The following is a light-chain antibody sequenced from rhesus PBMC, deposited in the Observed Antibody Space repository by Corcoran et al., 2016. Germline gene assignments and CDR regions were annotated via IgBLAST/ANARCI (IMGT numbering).Light chain of an antibody. CDR1: ANVNNY. CDR3: QHGYGTPRT. V-gene: IGKV1-74*01. Sequence: DIQMTQSPSSLSASVGDRVTITCRASANVNNYLNWYQQKPGKAPKLLIYKASTLQSGVPSRFSGSGSGTDYTFTISSLQPEDVATYYCQHGYGTPRTFGQGTKVEIK. CDR2: KAS. J-gene: IGKJ1*01.